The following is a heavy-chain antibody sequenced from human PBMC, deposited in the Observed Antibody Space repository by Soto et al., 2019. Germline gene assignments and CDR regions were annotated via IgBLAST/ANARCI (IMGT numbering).Heavy chain of an antibody. Sequence: SETLSLTCTVSGGSISSYYWSWIRQPPGKGLEWIGYIYYSGSTNYNPSLKSRVTISVDTSKNQFSLKLSSVTAADTAVYYCARVGYSYGPGYYFDYWGQGTLVTVSS. CDR2: IYYSGST. V-gene: IGHV4-59*01. J-gene: IGHJ4*02. CDR3: ARVGYSYGPGYYFDY. D-gene: IGHD5-18*01. CDR1: GGSISSYY.